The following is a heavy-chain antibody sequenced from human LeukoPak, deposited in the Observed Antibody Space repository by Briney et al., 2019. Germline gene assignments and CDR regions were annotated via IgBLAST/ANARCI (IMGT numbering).Heavy chain of an antibody. J-gene: IGHJ5*02. CDR2: INYRGST. V-gene: IGHV4-39*01. D-gene: IGHD3-10*01. CDR1: GGSISSGFY. CDR3: ARRNDYYGSGSYLNWFDP. Sequence: KPSETLSLTCTVSGGSISSGFYWGWIRQPPGKGLEWIGYINYRGSTYYKPSLKSRVTISVDTSKNQFSLKLSSVTAADTAVYYCARRNDYYGSGSYLNWFDPWGQGTLVTVSS.